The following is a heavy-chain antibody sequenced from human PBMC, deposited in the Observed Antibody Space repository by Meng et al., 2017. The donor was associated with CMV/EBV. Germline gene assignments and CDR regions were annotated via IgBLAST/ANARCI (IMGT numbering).Heavy chain of an antibody. Sequence: TDSGGSVSSGSSYWSWIRQPPGRRLEWIGYIYYSGSTSYNPSLKSRVTISVDTSKNQFSLKLSSVTAADTAVYYCARDPYYGSGSYYTWGQGTLVTVSS. V-gene: IGHV4-61*01. CDR1: GGSVSSGSSY. D-gene: IGHD3-10*01. J-gene: IGHJ5*02. CDR2: IYYSGST. CDR3: ARDPYYGSGSYYT.